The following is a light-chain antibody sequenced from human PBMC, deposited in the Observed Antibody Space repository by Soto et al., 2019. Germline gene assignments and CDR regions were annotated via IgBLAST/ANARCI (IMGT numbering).Light chain of an antibody. CDR2: EGT. J-gene: IGLJ2*01. V-gene: IGLV2-23*01. Sequence: QSALTQPASVSGSPGQSITISCTGSSTNIGSSSLVSWYQQHPGKAPKLMIYEGTKRPSGLSDRFSGSKSGNTASLTISGLRAEDEADYFCCSYAGSDNYVLFGGGTKLTVL. CDR1: STNIGSSSL. CDR3: CSYAGSDNYVL.